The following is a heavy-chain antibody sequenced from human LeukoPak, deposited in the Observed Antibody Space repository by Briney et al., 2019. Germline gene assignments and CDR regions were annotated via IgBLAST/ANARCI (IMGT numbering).Heavy chain of an antibody. CDR3: ARGNSYYYDSSGSVDAFDI. Sequence: GGSLRLSCAASGFTFSSYAMHWVRQAPGKGLEWVAVISYDGSSKYYADSVKGRFTISRDNSKNTLYLQMNSLRAENTAVYYCARGNSYYYDSSGSVDAFDIWGQGTMVTVSS. CDR2: ISYDGSSK. V-gene: IGHV3-30-3*01. CDR1: GFTFSSYA. D-gene: IGHD3-22*01. J-gene: IGHJ3*02.